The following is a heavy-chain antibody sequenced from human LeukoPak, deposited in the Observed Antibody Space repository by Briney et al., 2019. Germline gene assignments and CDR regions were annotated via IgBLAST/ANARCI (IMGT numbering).Heavy chain of an antibody. J-gene: IGHJ4*02. Sequence: GGSLRLSCAASGVTVSNNYMTWVGQAPGKGLEWVSLIYSGGSTYYADSVKGRFTISRDNSKNTLYLQMNSLRAEDMAVYYCARDPPAVAANTYGWGQGTLVTVSS. D-gene: IGHD6-6*01. CDR3: ARDPPAVAANTYG. CDR2: IYSGGST. CDR1: GVTVSNNY. V-gene: IGHV3-66*01.